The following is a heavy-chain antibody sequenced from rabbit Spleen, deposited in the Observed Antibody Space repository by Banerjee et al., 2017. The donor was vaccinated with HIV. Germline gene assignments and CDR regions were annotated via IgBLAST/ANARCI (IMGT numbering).Heavy chain of an antibody. D-gene: IGHD2-1*01. CDR1: GFSFSDRDV. CDR2: IYVNSRGIT. CDR3: ARDDDYGDISRLDL. J-gene: IGHJ3*01. Sequence: QEQLEESGGGLVKPEGSLTLTCKASGFSFSDRDVMCWVRQAPGKGLEWIACIYVNSRGITYYASWATGRFTISKTSSTTVTLQMTSLTAADTATYFCARDDDYGDISRLDLWGQGTLVTVS. V-gene: IGHV1S45*01.